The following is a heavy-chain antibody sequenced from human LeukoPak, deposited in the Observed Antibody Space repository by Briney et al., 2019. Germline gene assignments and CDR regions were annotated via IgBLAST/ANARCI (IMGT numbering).Heavy chain of an antibody. CDR3: AKETGPRGGFDY. J-gene: IGHJ4*02. D-gene: IGHD3-16*01. V-gene: IGHV3-30*02. CDR1: GFTFSTYG. CDR2: IRYDGTTK. Sequence: GGSLRLSCAASGFTFSTYGMHWGRQAPGKGLEWVTFIRYDGTTKYYADPVKGRFSISRDNSQNTLYLQMNSLRAEDTALYYCAKETGPRGGFDYWGQGILVTVSS.